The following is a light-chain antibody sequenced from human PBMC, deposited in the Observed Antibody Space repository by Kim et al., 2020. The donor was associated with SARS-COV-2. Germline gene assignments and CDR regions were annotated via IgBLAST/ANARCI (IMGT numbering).Light chain of an antibody. CDR3: QQSDNLPHT. Sequence: ASVGDRVTITCRASQNIYNCLNWYQQKPGKAPKLLIYYASNLETGVPSRFSGSGSGTNFTLTISSLQPEDIAIYYCQQSDNLPHTFGAGTKVDIK. J-gene: IGKJ4*01. CDR2: YAS. V-gene: IGKV1-33*01. CDR1: QNIYNC.